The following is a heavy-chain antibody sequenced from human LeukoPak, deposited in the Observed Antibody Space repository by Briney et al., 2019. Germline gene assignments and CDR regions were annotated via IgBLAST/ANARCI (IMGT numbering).Heavy chain of an antibody. J-gene: IGHJ3*02. Sequence: GASVKVSCKVSGYTLTELSMHWVRQAPGQGLEWMGIINPSGGSTSYAQKFQGRVTMTRDTSTSTVYMELSSLRSEDTAVYYCAREWAPTTGTTMAVDAFDIWGQGTMVTVSS. CDR3: AREWAPTTGTTMAVDAFDI. CDR1: GYTLTELS. CDR2: INPSGGST. V-gene: IGHV1-46*01. D-gene: IGHD1-1*01.